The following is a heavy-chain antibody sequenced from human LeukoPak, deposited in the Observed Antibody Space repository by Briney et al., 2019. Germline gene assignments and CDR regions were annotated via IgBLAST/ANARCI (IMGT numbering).Heavy chain of an antibody. J-gene: IGHJ4*02. CDR1: GYTFTNYG. CDR3: ARGLTGGMDCDY. V-gene: IGHV1-18*01. Sequence: ASVKVSCKASGYTFTNYGIGWVRQAPGQGLEWMGWINTYNGNTNNPQNFQDRVIMTADPSTSTAYLEMRGLRFDDTAVYYCARGLTGGMDCDYWGQGTLVTVSA. D-gene: IGHD7-27*01. CDR2: INTYNGNT.